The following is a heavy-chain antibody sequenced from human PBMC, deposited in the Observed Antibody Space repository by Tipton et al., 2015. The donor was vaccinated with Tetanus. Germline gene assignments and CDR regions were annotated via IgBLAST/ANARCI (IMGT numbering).Heavy chain of an antibody. J-gene: IGHJ3*02. D-gene: IGHD2-21*02. CDR2: VDRSGTT. V-gene: IGHV4-4*07. CDR3: VRDHARACGGDCYPGGFDI. CDR1: GVSISGYY. Sequence: TLSLTCTVSGVSISGYYWSWIRQPAGKGLEWIGRVDRSGTTTYNPSLKGRVTMSLDTSKNQFSLRLTSVTDADTAVYYCVRDHARACGGDCYPGGFDIWGQGTMVSVSS.